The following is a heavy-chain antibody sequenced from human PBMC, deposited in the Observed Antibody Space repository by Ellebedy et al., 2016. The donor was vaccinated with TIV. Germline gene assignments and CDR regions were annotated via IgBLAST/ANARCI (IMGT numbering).Heavy chain of an antibody. CDR3: AREGDTAMVHGLDV. CDR2: ISYDGSNK. CDR1: GFTFSSYA. V-gene: IGHV3-30-3*01. D-gene: IGHD5-18*01. J-gene: IGHJ6*02. Sequence: GESLKISCAASGFTFSSYAMHWVRQAPGKGLEWVAVISYDGSNKYYADSVKGRFTISRDNAKNSVYLQMNSLRAGDTAVYYCAREGDTAMVHGLDVWGQGTAVTVSS.